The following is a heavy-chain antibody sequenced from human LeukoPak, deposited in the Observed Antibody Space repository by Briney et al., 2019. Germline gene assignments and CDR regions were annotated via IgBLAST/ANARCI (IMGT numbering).Heavy chain of an antibody. CDR2: IYYSGST. J-gene: IGHJ6*03. CDR3: ARGSSGWYGGYYYYMDV. D-gene: IGHD6-19*01. V-gene: IGHV4-59*01. CDR1: GGSISSYY. Sequence: SETLSLTCTVSGGSISSYYWSWIRQPPGKGLEWIGYIYYSGSTNYNPSLKSRVTISVDTSKNQFSLKLSSVTAADTAVYYCARGSSGWYGGYYYYMDVWGKGTTVTISS.